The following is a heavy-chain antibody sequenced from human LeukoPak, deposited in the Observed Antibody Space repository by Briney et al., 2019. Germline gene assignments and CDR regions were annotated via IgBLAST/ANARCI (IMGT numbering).Heavy chain of an antibody. CDR1: GGSLTSTSHY. J-gene: IGHJ6*03. CDR3: TKRRGYSFGFDYYYMDV. D-gene: IGHD5-18*01. V-gene: IGHV4-39*01. Sequence: SETLSLTCNVSGGSLTSTSHYWDWVRQPPGKGLEWLGSIYSSGSTYYNPSLKSRVTVSFDTSKNQFSLSLTSVTAADTAVYYCTKRRGYSFGFDYYYMDVWGKGTTVTISS. CDR2: IYSSGST.